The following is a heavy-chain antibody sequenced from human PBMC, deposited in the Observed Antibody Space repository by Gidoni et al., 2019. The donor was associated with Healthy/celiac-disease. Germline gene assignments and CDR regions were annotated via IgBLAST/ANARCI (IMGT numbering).Heavy chain of an antibody. CDR1: GFTFSSYA. J-gene: IGHJ4*02. Sequence: EVQLLESGGGLVQPGGSLRLSCAASGFTFSSYAMSWVRQAPGKGLEWVSAISGSGGSKYYADSVKGRFTISRDNSKNALYLQMNSLRAEDTAVYYCAKFSGGVSGTPFFDYWGQGTLVTVSS. D-gene: IGHD3-16*01. V-gene: IGHV3-23*01. CDR3: AKFSGGVSGTPFFDY. CDR2: ISGSGGSK.